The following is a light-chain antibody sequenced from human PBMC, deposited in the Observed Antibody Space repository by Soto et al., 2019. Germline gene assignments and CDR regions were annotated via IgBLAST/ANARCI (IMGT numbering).Light chain of an antibody. J-gene: IGKJ5*01. CDR1: QTISSW. CDR3: QQYVNLPLT. Sequence: DIQMTQSPSTLSGSVGDRVTITFRASQTISSWLAWYQQKPGKAPKLLIYKASTLKSGVPSRFSGSGSGTEFTLTISSLQPEDIAKYYCQQYVNLPLTFGQGTRLEIK. CDR2: KAS. V-gene: IGKV1-5*03.